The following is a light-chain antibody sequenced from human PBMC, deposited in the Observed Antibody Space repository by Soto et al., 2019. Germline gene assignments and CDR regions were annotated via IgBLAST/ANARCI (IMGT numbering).Light chain of an antibody. J-gene: IGKJ3*01. CDR2: AAS. CDR3: QQYYSYPFT. Sequence: AIRMTQSPSSFSASTGDRVTITCRASQGISSYLAWYQQKPGKAPKLLIYAASTLQSGVPSRFSGSGSGTDFTFTISCLHSEDFATYYCQQYYSYPFTFGPGTKVDIK. CDR1: QGISSY. V-gene: IGKV1-8*01.